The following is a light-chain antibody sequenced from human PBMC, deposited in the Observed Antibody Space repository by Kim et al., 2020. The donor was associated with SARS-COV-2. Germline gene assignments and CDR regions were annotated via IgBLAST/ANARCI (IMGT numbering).Light chain of an antibody. V-gene: IGLV3-1*01. CDR3: QAWDSSTVV. Sequence: SPGQTANITCSGDKLGDKYACWYQQKPGQSPVLVIYQDSKRPSGIPERFSGSNSGNTATLTISGTQAMDEADYYCQAWDSSTVVFGGGTQLTVL. CDR2: QDS. CDR1: KLGDKY. J-gene: IGLJ2*01.